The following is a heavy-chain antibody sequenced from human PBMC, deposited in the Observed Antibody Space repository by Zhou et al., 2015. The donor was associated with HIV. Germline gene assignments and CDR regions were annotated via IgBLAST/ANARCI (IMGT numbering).Heavy chain of an antibody. CDR2: INPNSGGT. CDR3: ARDRRGAGGVLGVTQG. CDR1: GYTFTGYY. J-gene: IGHJ4*02. Sequence: QVQLVQSGAEVKKPGASVKVSCKASGYTFTGYYMHWVRQAPGQGLEWMGRINPNSGGTNYAQKFQGRVTMTRDTSISTAYMELSRLRSDDTAVYYCARDRRGAGGVLGVTQGWGQGTLVTVSS. D-gene: IGHD2-8*02. V-gene: IGHV1-2*06.